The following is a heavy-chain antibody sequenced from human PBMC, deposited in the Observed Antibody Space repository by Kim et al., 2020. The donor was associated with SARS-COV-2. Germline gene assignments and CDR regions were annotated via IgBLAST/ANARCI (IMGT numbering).Heavy chain of an antibody. V-gene: IGHV3-30*04. CDR3: ARGGEGSSFEDAFDI. J-gene: IGHJ3*02. CDR2: ISYDGSNK. D-gene: IGHD6-13*01. Sequence: GGSLRLSCAASGFTFSSYAMHWVRQAPGKGLEWVAVISYDGSNKYYVDSVKGRSTISRDNSKNTLYLQMNSLRAEDTAVYYCARGGEGSSFEDAFDIWGQGTMVTVSS. CDR1: GFTFSSYA.